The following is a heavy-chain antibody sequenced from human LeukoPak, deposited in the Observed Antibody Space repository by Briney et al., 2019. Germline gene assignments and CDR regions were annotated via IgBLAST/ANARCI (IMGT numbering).Heavy chain of an antibody. J-gene: IGHJ4*02. CDR2: INHSGST. CDR1: GESFRGYY. V-gene: IGHV4-34*01. D-gene: IGHD2-2*01. CDR3: ARGRDEEYQLLIYFDY. Sequence: SETLSLTCAVYGESFRGYYWSWIPNPPGKGREWIGEINHSGSTKYNPSLKSRVTISGDTSKNQFSLKLSSVTAADTAVYYCARGRDEEYQLLIYFDYWGQGTLVTVSS.